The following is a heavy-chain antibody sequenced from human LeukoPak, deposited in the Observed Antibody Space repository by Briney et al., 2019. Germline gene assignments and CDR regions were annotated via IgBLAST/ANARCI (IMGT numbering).Heavy chain of an antibody. CDR1: GYTFTSYG. Sequence: GASVKVSCKASGYTFTSYGISWVRQAPGQGLEWMGRINPNSGGTNYAQKFQGRVTMTRDTSISTAYMELSRLRSDDTAVYYCARVSLKYSSGWSGGYYFDYWGQGTLVTVSS. CDR2: INPNSGGT. V-gene: IGHV1-2*06. D-gene: IGHD6-19*01. CDR3: ARVSLKYSSGWSGGYYFDY. J-gene: IGHJ4*02.